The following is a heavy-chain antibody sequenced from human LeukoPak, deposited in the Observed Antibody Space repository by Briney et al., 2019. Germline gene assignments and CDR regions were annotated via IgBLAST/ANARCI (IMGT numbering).Heavy chain of an antibody. J-gene: IGHJ3*02. V-gene: IGHV4-39*07. CDR2: IYYSGST. CDR1: GGSISSSSYY. D-gene: IGHD3-22*01. Sequence: SETLSLTCTVSGGSISSSSYYWGWIRQPPGKGLEWIGSIYYSGSTYYNPSLKSRVTISVDTSKNQFSLKLSSVTAADTAVYYCARASGITMIVVLNHDAFDIWGHWTMVTVSS. CDR3: ARASGITMIVVLNHDAFDI.